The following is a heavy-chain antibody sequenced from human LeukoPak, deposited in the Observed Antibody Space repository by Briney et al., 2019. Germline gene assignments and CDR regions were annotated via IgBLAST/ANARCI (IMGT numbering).Heavy chain of an antibody. Sequence: PGGSLRLSCAASGFTFSSYSMNWVRQAPGKGLEWVSYISSSSSTIYYADSVKGRFTISRDIAENSLFLQMNSLRDEDTAVYYCARDLGFGGLFLAFWGQGTLVTVSS. J-gene: IGHJ4*02. CDR1: GFTFSSYS. D-gene: IGHD3-10*01. V-gene: IGHV3-48*02. CDR2: ISSSSSTI. CDR3: ARDLGFGGLFLAF.